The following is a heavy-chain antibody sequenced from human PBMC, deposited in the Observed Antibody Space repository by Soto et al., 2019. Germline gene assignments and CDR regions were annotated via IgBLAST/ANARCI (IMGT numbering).Heavy chain of an antibody. CDR1: GGPFSSHP. D-gene: IGHD4-4*01. Sequence: QVQLVQSGAEMKKPGSSVKVSCKASGGPFSSHPISWVRQAPGQGLEWMGGIIPVIGTPNYAQKFQGRVTISADESTSTAYMALTSLRSEDTAMYYCARGLTVTYGMDVWGQGTTVIVSS. J-gene: IGHJ6*02. V-gene: IGHV1-69*12. CDR3: ARGLTVTYGMDV. CDR2: IIPVIGTP.